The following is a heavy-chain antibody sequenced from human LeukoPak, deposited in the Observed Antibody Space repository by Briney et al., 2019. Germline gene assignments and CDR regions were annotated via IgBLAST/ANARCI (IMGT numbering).Heavy chain of an antibody. CDR3: ARTAMVRDEGIDY. CDR2: ISTYNGNS. V-gene: IGHV1-18*01. J-gene: IGHJ4*02. Sequence: ASVKVSCKASGYAFTTYGISWVRQAPGQGLEWMGWISTYNGNSNYAQKLQGRVTMTTDTSTSTVYMELSSLRSEDTAVYYCARTAMVRDEGIDYWGQGTLVTVSS. CDR1: GYAFTTYG. D-gene: IGHD3-10*01.